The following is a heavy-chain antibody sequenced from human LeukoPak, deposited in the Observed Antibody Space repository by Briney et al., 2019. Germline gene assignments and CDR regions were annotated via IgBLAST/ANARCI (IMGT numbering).Heavy chain of an antibody. Sequence: PGGSLRLSCAASGFTFNNAWMNGVRQAPGKGREWVGRIKSKVDGETTDYAVPVKDRFTISRDDSKNILYLQMSSLKTEDTAVYYCTWGSYRDQVDYWGQGTLVTVSS. CDR1: GFTFNNAW. J-gene: IGHJ4*02. CDR2: IKSKVDGETT. CDR3: TWGSYRDQVDY. V-gene: IGHV3-15*01. D-gene: IGHD3-16*02.